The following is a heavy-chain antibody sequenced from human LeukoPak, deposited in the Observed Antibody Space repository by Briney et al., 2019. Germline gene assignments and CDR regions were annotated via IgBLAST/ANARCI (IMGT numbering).Heavy chain of an antibody. J-gene: IGHJ4*02. V-gene: IGHV3-30*02. CDR3: AKDFYGDYSGSCFDH. Sequence: PGGSLRLSCAASGFTFSSYGMHWVRQAPGNGLEWVAFIRYDGSNKYYADSVKGRFTISRDNSKNTLYLQMNSLRAEDTAVYYCAKDFYGDYSGSCFDHWGQGTLVTVSS. CDR1: GFTFSSYG. D-gene: IGHD4-17*01. CDR2: IRYDGSNK.